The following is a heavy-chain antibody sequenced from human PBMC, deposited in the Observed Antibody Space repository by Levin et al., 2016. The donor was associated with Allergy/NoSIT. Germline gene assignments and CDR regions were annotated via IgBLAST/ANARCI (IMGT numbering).Heavy chain of an antibody. CDR3: ARARNYGDYSHPFDY. V-gene: IGHV1-18*01. D-gene: IGHD4-17*01. Sequence: WVRQAPGQGLEWMGWISAYNGNTNYAQKLQGRVTMTTDTSTSTAYMELRSLRSDDTAVYYCARARNYGDYSHPFDYWGQGTLVTVSS. CDR2: ISAYNGNT. J-gene: IGHJ4*02.